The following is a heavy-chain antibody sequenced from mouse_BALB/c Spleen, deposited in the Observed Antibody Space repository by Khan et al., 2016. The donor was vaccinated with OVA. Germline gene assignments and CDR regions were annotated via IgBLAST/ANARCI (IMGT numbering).Heavy chain of an antibody. CDR1: GYSFTSGYV. D-gene: IGHD3-1*01. V-gene: IGHV3-2*02. Sequence: EVQLQESGPGLVKPSQSLSLTCTVTGYSFTSGYVWNWIRKFPGNQLEWMGFISYSGSTNYNPYFKSRITITRDTSKNKVFLQLHSVASEDTATYYCDSTGRLKYWGQGTTLTVSS. CDR3: DSTGRLKY. J-gene: IGHJ2*01. CDR2: ISYSGST.